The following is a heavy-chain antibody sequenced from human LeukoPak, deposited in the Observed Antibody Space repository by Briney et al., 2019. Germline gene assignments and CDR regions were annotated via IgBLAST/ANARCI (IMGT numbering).Heavy chain of an antibody. CDR3: ARDRGYCSGGSCYDGHTPEGNWFDP. D-gene: IGHD2-15*01. CDR1: GGTFSSYA. Sequence: SVKVSCKASGGTFSSYAISWVRQAPGQGLEWMGGIIPIFGTANYAQKFQGRVTITADESTSTAYMELSSLRSEDTAVYYCARDRGYCSGGSCYDGHTPEGNWFDPWGQGTLVTVSS. CDR2: IIPIFGTA. J-gene: IGHJ5*02. V-gene: IGHV1-69*13.